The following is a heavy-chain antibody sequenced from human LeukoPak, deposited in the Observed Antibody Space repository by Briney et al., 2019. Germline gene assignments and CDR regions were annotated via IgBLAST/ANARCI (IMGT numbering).Heavy chain of an antibody. CDR1: GGSFSGYY. CDR3: ARDMGSSGYFDY. J-gene: IGHJ4*02. D-gene: IGHD3-22*01. V-gene: IGHV4-34*01. CDR2: INHSGST. Sequence: SETLSLTCAVYGGSFSGYYWSWIRQPPGKGLEWIGEINHSGSTNYNPSLKSRVTISVDTSKNQFSLKLSSVTAADTAVYYCARDMGSSGYFDYWGQGTLVTVSS.